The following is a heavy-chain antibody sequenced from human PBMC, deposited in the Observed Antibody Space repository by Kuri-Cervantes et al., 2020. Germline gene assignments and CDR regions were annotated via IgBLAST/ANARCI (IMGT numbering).Heavy chain of an antibody. V-gene: IGHV4-61*01. D-gene: IGHD2-2*02. CDR1: GSSVSSRTYY. CDR3: ARDRGCCSRTSCYTGLDY. CDR2: ISNSGNT. Sequence: SETLSLTCTVSGSSVSSRTYYWTWIRQPPGKGLEWIGYISNSGNTNYNPSLKSRVTISVDTSKDQFSLRLSSMTAADTAIYYCARDRGCCSRTSCYTGLDYWGQGTPVTVSS. J-gene: IGHJ4*02.